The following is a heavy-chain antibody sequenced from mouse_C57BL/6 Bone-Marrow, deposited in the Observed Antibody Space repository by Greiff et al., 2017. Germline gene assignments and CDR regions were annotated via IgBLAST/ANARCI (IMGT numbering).Heavy chain of an antibody. CDR2: IYPGRGST. J-gene: IGHJ4*01. V-gene: IGHV1-55*01. Sequence: VQLQQPGAELVKPGASVKMSCKASGYTFTSYWITWVKQRPGQGLEWIGDIYPGRGSTNYNEKFKSKATLTVDTSSSTAYMQLSSLTSEDSAVYYCARRGSSYLGSYYYAMDYWGQGTSVTVSS. CDR3: ARRGSSYLGSYYYAMDY. CDR1: GYTFTSYW. D-gene: IGHD1-1*01.